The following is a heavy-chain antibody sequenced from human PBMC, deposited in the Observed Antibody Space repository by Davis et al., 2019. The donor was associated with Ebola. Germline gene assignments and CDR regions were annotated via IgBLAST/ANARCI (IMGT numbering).Heavy chain of an antibody. CDR1: GYTFTSYG. CDR2: ISAYNGNT. D-gene: IGHD4-17*01. CDR3: ARDQHDYGDYNWFDP. J-gene: IGHJ5*02. V-gene: IGHV1-18*01. Sequence: ASVKVSCKASGYTFTSYGISWVRQAPGQGLEWMGWISAYNGNTNYAQKLQGRVTMTTDTSTSPAYMELRSLRSDDTAVYYCARDQHDYGDYNWFDPWGQGTLVTVSS.